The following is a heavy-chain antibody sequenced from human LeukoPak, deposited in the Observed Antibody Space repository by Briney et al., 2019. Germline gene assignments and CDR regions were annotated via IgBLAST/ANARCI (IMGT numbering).Heavy chain of an antibody. Sequence: SETLSLTCTVSGGSISSYYWSWIRQPPGKGLEWIGYIYYSGSTNYNPSLKSRVTISVDASKNQFSLKLSSVTAADTAVYYCARDLGPTSYYYYYGMDVWGQGTTVTVSS. CDR3: ARDLGPTSYYYYYGMDV. J-gene: IGHJ6*02. CDR2: IYYSGST. V-gene: IGHV4-59*01. CDR1: GGSISSYY.